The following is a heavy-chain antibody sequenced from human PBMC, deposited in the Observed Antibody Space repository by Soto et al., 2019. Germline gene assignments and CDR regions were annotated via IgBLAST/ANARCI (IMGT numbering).Heavy chain of an antibody. D-gene: IGHD1-7*01. CDR2: ISPGSRYP. Sequence: GGSLRLSCAGSGFTFGDSYMSWIRQAPGKGLEWLSYISPGSRYPAYAEPVKGRFTISRDNPKKCLYLQKKSLSDEDTAVYYCVTPMALPGSDYWGQGALVTVSS. J-gene: IGHJ4*02. CDR1: GFTFGDSY. V-gene: IGHV3-11*06. CDR3: VTPMALPGSDY.